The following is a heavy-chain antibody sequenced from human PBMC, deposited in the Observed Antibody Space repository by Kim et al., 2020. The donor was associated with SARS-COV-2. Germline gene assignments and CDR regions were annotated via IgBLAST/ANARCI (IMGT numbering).Heavy chain of an antibody. CDR3: ARDLWGVTTLYYYYGMDV. CDR1: VFTFSSYS. V-gene: IGHV3-48*02. J-gene: IGHJ6*02. Sequence: GGSLRLSCAASVFTFSSYSMNWVRQAPGKGLEWVSYISSSSSTIYYADSVKGRFTISRDNAKNSLYLQMNSLRDEDTAVYYCARDLWGVTTLYYYYGMDVWGQGTTVTVSS. CDR2: ISSSSSTI. D-gene: IGHD4-17*01.